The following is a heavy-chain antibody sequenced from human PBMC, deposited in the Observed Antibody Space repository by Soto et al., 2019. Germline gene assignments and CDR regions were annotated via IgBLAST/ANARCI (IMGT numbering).Heavy chain of an antibody. Sequence: QVQLVQSGAEVKKPGSSVKVSCKASGGTFNSYAINWVRQAPGQGLEWMGGIIPIFGAANYAQKFQGRVKIPADESTSTAYMELSSLRSEDTAVYYCARDPTYYRYYFDYWGQGTLVTVSS. CDR3: ARDPTYYRYYFDY. D-gene: IGHD2-21*01. V-gene: IGHV1-69*12. J-gene: IGHJ4*02. CDR2: IIPIFGAA. CDR1: GGTFNSYA.